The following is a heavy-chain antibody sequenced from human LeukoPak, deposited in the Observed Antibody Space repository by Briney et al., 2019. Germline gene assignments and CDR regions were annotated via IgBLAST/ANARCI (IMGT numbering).Heavy chain of an antibody. D-gene: IGHD1-1*01. CDR1: GFAFSSHA. V-gene: IGHV3-23*01. CDR2: IDISGGST. Sequence: QTGGSLRLSCAASGFAFSSHAMCWVRQAPGKGLERVSSIDISGGSTYYADSAEGRFTISRDNSKNTLYLQMNGLRVEDTALYYCANEVRPNDYWGQGTLVTVSS. CDR3: ANEVRPNDY. J-gene: IGHJ4*02.